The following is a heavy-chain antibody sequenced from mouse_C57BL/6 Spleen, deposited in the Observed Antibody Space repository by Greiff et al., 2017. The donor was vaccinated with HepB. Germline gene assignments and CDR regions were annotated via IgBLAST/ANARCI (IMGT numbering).Heavy chain of an antibody. CDR2: IYPGDGDT. D-gene: IGHD1-1*01. CDR3: ARSGSSAHWYFDV. J-gene: IGHJ1*03. CDR1: GYAFSSYW. Sequence: VKLQQSGAELVKPGASVKISCKASGYAFSSYWMNWVKQRPGKGLEWIGQIYPGDGDTNYNGKFKGKATLTADKSSSTAYMQLSSLTSEDSAVYFCARSGSSAHWYFDVWGTGTTVTVSS. V-gene: IGHV1-80*01.